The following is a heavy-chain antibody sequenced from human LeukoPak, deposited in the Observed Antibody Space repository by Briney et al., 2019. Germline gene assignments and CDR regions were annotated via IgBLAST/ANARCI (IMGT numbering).Heavy chain of an antibody. J-gene: IGHJ4*02. D-gene: IGHD6-13*01. CDR3: ARDSSSWSLDY. V-gene: IGHV3-7*01. CDR1: GFIFSSYW. Sequence: PGGFLRLSCAASGFIFSSYWMSWVRQAPGKGLEGVANIKQDGSEKYYVDSVKSRFTISRDNAKNSLYLQMNSLRAEDTAVYYCARDSSSWSLDYWGQGTLVTVSS. CDR2: IKQDGSEK.